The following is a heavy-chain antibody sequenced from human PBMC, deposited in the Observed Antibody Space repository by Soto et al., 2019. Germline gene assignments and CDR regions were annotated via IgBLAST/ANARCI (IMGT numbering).Heavy chain of an antibody. J-gene: IGHJ4*02. Sequence: EVQLVESGGGLVQPGRSLRLSCAASGFTFDNYAMHWVRQAPGKGLEWVSGISWNSNTIAYADSVKGRFTISRDNAKNSLYLQMDRLRAEAPGFFYWAKGTGPNWGQGTLVTVSS. CDR3: AKGTGPN. CDR1: GFTFDNYA. CDR2: ISWNSNTI. V-gene: IGHV3-9*01.